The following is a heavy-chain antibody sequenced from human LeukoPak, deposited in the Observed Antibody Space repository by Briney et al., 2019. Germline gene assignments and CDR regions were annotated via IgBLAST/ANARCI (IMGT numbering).Heavy chain of an antibody. CDR2: VNPNSGGT. Sequence: ASVKLSCKASGYTFTGYYMHWVRQAPGQGLEWMGRVNPNSGGTNYAQKLQGRVTMTRDTSISTACMELSRLRSDDTAVYYCARDLGYYDSSGYPRDYWGQGTLVTVSS. V-gene: IGHV1-2*06. CDR3: ARDLGYYDSSGYPRDY. J-gene: IGHJ4*02. CDR1: GYTFTGYY. D-gene: IGHD3-22*01.